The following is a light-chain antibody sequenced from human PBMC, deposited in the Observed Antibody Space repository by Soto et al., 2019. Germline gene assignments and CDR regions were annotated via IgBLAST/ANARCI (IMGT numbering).Light chain of an antibody. Sequence: EIVMTQSPATLSVSPGERATLSCRASQSVSSNLAWYQQKPGQAPRLLIYRASTRATGIPARFSGSGSGTEFTLTISSLQSEDFAVYYCQQYNNWAVTFGQGTKVEIK. CDR2: RAS. V-gene: IGKV3-15*01. CDR3: QQYNNWAVT. CDR1: QSVSSN. J-gene: IGKJ1*01.